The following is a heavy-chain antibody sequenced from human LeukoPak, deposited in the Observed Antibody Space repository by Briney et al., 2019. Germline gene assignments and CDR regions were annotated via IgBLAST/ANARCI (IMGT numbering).Heavy chain of an antibody. CDR1: GFTFSSYH. CDR3: TRVGANYYGKFDY. J-gene: IGHJ4*02. D-gene: IGHD4/OR15-4a*01. CDR2: IGSSGSYI. V-gene: IGHV3-21*01. Sequence: GGSLRLSCEVSGFTFSSYHMNWVRQAPGKGLEWVSSIGSSGSYIYYADSLTGRFTISRDNAKNTLYLQMNSLRAEDTAVYYCTRVGANYYGKFDYWGQGTLVTVSS.